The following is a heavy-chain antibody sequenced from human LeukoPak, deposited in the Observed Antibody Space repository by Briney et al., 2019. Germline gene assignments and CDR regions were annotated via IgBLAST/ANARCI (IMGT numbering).Heavy chain of an antibody. V-gene: IGHV4-4*07. Sequence: SETLSLTCSVSGDSITHFYWSWIRQAAGKGLEWIGRFSSSGSTDYNASLKSRVTMSVDTSKNQLSLKVISVTASDTAMYYCARVRPQDGFDIWGQGTMVTVSS. CDR1: GDSITHFY. CDR3: ARVRPQDGFDI. CDR2: FSSSGST. J-gene: IGHJ3*02.